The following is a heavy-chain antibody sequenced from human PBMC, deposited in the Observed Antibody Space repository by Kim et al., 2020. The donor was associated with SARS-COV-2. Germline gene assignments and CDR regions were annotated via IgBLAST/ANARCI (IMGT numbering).Heavy chain of an antibody. Sequence: SETLSLTCTISGDSSSSSYWNWFRQPPGKGLEWIGYISYSGNTNYRPSLKSRVAISVDTSKSPVSLKGRSVTAADTAGYYCSRQRRQYLAPLDYWGQGIL. J-gene: IGHJ4*01. V-gene: IGHV4-59*08. CDR1: GDSSSSSY. D-gene: IGHD4-4*01. CDR3: SRQRRQYLAPLDY. CDR2: ISYSGNT.